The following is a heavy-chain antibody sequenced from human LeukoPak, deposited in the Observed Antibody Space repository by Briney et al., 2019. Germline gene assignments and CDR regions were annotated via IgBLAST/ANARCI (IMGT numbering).Heavy chain of an antibody. CDR3: VRGVYIAAAQYAY. CDR1: GGSISSYY. J-gene: IGHJ4*02. D-gene: IGHD6-13*01. Sequence: SETLSLTCTVSGGSISSYYWSWIRQPPGKGLEWIGYIYYSGTTNYNPSLKSRVTISVDTSKNQFSLKLSSVTAADTAVYYCVRGVYIAAAQYAYWGQGTLVTVSS. V-gene: IGHV4-59*01. CDR2: IYYSGTT.